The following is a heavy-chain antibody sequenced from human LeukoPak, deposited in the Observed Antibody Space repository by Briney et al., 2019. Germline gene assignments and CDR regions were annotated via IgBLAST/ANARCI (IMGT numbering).Heavy chain of an antibody. V-gene: IGHV4-34*01. D-gene: IGHD3-10*01. CDR3: ARVTESYGSGRRHNYYYYYMDV. Sequence: SETLSLTCAVYGGSFSGYFWSWIRQPPGKGLEWIGEIDHRGNTNYNPSLRSRVAIPVDMSNNYFSLKLASVTAADTAVYYCARVTESYGSGRRHNYYYYYMDVWGKGTTVTVSS. CDR1: GGSFSGYF. CDR2: IDHRGNT. J-gene: IGHJ6*03.